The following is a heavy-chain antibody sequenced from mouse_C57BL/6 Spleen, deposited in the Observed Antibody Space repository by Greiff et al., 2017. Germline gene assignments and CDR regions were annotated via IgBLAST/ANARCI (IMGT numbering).Heavy chain of an antibody. D-gene: IGHD1-1*01. CDR3: ARAYGNSWGYFDV. J-gene: IGHJ1*03. V-gene: IGHV1-54*01. CDR1: GYAFTNYL. CDR2: INPGSGGT. Sequence: QVQLQQSGAELVRPGTSVKVSCKASGYAFTNYLIEWVKQRPGQGLEWIGVINPGSGGTNYTEKFKGKATLTADKSSSTAYMQLSSLTSEDSAVYFCARAYGNSWGYFDVWGTGTTVTVSS.